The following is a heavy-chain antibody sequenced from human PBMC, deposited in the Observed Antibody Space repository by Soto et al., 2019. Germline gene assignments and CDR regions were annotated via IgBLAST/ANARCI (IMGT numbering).Heavy chain of an antibody. Sequence: QMQLVQSGPEVKKPGTSVKVSCKASGFNFTSSAVQWVRQARGQRLELIGWIVVGSGNTNYAQKFQERVTITRDMSTSTAYLELSSLRSEDTAVYYCAAALHDYGDYVGFYLDYWGQGTLVTVSS. D-gene: IGHD4-17*01. CDR2: IVVGSGNT. CDR3: AAALHDYGDYVGFYLDY. CDR1: GFNFTSSA. J-gene: IGHJ4*02. V-gene: IGHV1-58*01.